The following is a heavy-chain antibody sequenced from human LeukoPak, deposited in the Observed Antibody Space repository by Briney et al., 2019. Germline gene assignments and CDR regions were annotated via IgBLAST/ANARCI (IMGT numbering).Heavy chain of an antibody. Sequence: ASVKVSCKVSGYSVTELSMQWVRQAPGKGLECLGGFDPEDGETIYAQKFQGRVTMTEDTSTDTAYMELSSLRSEDTAVYYCATGRSGSYLDYLDYWGQGTLVTVSS. J-gene: IGHJ4*02. CDR2: FDPEDGET. CDR1: GYSVTELS. D-gene: IGHD1-26*01. V-gene: IGHV1-24*01. CDR3: ATGRSGSYLDYLDY.